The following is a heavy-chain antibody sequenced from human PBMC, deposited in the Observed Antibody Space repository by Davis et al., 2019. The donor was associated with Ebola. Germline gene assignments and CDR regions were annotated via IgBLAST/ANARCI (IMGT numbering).Heavy chain of an antibody. CDR3: ARQTYSGSGSGFDP. CDR1: GDSLSGNVYY. Sequence: MPSETLSLTCSVSGDSLSGNVYYWAWLRQTPGKGLEWVGTVYYSGTTYYNPSLKSRLAISVDTSRNQFSLRLRSVTATDTAVYYCARQTYSGSGSGFDPWGPGTLVTVSS. J-gene: IGHJ5*02. CDR2: VYYSGTT. V-gene: IGHV4-39*01. D-gene: IGHD3-10*01.